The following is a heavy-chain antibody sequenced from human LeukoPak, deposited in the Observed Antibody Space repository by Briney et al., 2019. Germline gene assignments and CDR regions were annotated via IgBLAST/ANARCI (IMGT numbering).Heavy chain of an antibody. V-gene: IGHV3-30*02. CDR2: IRYDGSNK. CDR3: AKDRFAAAAGNGYFQH. CDR1: GFTFSSYG. D-gene: IGHD6-13*01. J-gene: IGHJ1*01. Sequence: GGSLRLSCAASGFTFSSYGMHWVRQAPGKGLEWVAFIRYDGSNKYYADSVKGRFTISRDNSKNTLYLQMNSLRAEDTAVYYCAKDRFAAAAGNGYFQHWGQGTLVTVSS.